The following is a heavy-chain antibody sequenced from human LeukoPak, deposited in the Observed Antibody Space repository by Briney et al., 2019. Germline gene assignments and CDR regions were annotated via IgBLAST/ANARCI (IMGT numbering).Heavy chain of an antibody. D-gene: IGHD3-22*01. J-gene: IGHJ4*02. CDR3: AKDRWDSSGYLFDY. CDR2: ISGSGGST. CDR1: GFTFSSYA. Sequence: GGSLRLSCAASGFTFSSYAMSWVRQALGKGLEWVSAISGSGGSTYYADSVKGRFTISRDNSKNTLYLQMNSLRAEDTAVYYCAKDRWDSSGYLFDYWGQGTLVTVSS. V-gene: IGHV3-23*01.